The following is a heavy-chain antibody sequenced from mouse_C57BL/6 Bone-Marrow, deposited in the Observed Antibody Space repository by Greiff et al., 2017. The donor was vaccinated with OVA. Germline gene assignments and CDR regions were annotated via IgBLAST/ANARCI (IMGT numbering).Heavy chain of an antibody. J-gene: IGHJ3*01. CDR2: IDPENGDT. Sequence: VQLQQSGAELVRPGASVKLSCTASGFNFKDDYMNWVKQRPEQGLEWIGWIDPENGDTEYASKFPGKATITADTSSNTAYLQRSSLTSEDTAVYCCTTWGEETWLAYWGQGTLVTVSA. CDR3: TTWGEETWLAY. V-gene: IGHV14-4*01. CDR1: GFNFKDDY.